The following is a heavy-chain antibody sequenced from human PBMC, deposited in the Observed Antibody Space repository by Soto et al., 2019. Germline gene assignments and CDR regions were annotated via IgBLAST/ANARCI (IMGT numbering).Heavy chain of an antibody. V-gene: IGHV1-2*04. J-gene: IGHJ5*02. Sequence: QVQLVQSGAEVKKPGASVKVSCKASGYTFTGYYMHWVRQAPGQGLEWMGWINPNSGGTNYAQKFQGWVTMTRDTSISTAYMELSRLRSDDTAVYYCARGPYCSGGSCYLNWFDPWGQGTLVTVSS. CDR1: GYTFTGYY. CDR2: INPNSGGT. CDR3: ARGPYCSGGSCYLNWFDP. D-gene: IGHD2-15*01.